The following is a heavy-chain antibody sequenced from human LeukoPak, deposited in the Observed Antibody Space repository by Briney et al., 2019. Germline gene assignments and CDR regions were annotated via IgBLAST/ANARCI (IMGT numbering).Heavy chain of an antibody. CDR3: ARDAKYVWGNYRWLDP. D-gene: IGHD3-16*02. V-gene: IGHV4-39*07. Sequence: KPSETLSLTCTVSGGSISSSSYYWGWIRQPPGKGLEWIGYMIYSGYTHYNPSLKSRVTISVDTSNNQFFLKLSSVTAADTAVYYCARDAKYVWGNYRWLDPWGQGILVTVSS. CDR2: MIYSGYT. CDR1: GGSISSSSYY. J-gene: IGHJ5*02.